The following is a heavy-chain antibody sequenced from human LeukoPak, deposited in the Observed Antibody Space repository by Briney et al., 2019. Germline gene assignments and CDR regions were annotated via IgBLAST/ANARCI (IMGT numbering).Heavy chain of an antibody. CDR3: ARTPPQDTGYSSGWFDY. CDR1: GGSFSGYY. D-gene: IGHD6-19*01. J-gene: IGHJ4*02. Sequence: SETLSLTCAVYGGSFSGYYWSWIRQPPGKGLEWIGEINHSGSTNYNPSLKSRVTISVDTSKNQFSLKLSPVTAADTAVYYCARTPPQDTGYSSGWFDYWGQGTLVTVSS. CDR2: INHSGST. V-gene: IGHV4-34*01.